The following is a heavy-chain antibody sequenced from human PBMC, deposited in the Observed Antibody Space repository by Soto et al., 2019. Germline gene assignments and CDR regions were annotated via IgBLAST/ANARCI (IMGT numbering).Heavy chain of an antibody. Sequence: EVQLVESGGGLIQPGGSLRLSCAASGFTVSSNYMSWVRQAPGKGLEWVSVIYSGGSTYYADSVKGRFTISRDNSKNTLYLQMNSLRAEDTAVYYCASSPAYYYDSSGNYYFDYWGQGTLVTVSS. D-gene: IGHD3-22*01. CDR1: GFTVSSNY. CDR3: ASSPAYYYDSSGNYYFDY. V-gene: IGHV3-53*01. CDR2: IYSGGST. J-gene: IGHJ4*02.